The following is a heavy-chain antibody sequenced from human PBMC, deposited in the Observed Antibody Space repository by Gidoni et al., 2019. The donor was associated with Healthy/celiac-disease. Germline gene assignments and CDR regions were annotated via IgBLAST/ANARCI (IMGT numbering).Heavy chain of an antibody. CDR2: ISGSGGST. V-gene: IGHV3-23*01. CDR1: GFTFSCYA. D-gene: IGHD6-13*01. J-gene: IGHJ6*02. Sequence: EVQLLESGGGLVQPGGSLRLSCAASGFTFSCYAMSWGRQAPGKGLEWVSAISGSGGSTYYADSVKGRFTISRDNSKNTLYLQMNSLRAEDTAVYYCAKGSAWQLVRIAYYYGMDVWGQGTTVTVSS. CDR3: AKGSAWQLVRIAYYYGMDV.